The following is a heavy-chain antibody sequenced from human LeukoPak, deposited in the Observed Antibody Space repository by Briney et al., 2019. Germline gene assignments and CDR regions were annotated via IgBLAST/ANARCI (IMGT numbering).Heavy chain of an antibody. D-gene: IGHD3-22*01. CDR2: ISGSGGST. V-gene: IGHV3-23*01. CDR3: AREGYYYDSSGYYPYYYYGMDV. CDR1: RFTFNNYA. Sequence: GGSLRLSCAASRFTFNNYAMSWVRQAPGKGLEWVSVISGSGGSTYYADSVKGRFTISRDNSKNTLYLQMNSLRAEDTAVYYCAREGYYYDSSGYYPYYYYGMDVWGQGTTVTVSS. J-gene: IGHJ6*02.